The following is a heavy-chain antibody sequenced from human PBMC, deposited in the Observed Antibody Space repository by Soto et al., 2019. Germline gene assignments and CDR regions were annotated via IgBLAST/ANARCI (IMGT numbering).Heavy chain of an antibody. J-gene: IGHJ4*02. CDR2: ISTYKGNT. CDR3: AARSPAFDY. Sequence: QVQLVQSGPEVKKPGASVKVSCKTSGYTFGISWVRQAPGQGLEWMGWISTYKGNTNYAQKCQGRVTRATDTSTSTAYMELRSLRADDTAVYYCAARSPAFDYWGQGTLVTVSS. V-gene: IGHV1-18*01. CDR1: GYTFG.